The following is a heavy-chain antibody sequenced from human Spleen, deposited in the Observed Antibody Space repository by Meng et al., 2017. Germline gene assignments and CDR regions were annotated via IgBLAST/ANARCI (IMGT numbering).Heavy chain of an antibody. V-gene: IGHV3-74*01. Sequence: GESLKISCTASGFTFRNYWMHWVRQAPGEGLVWVSRIKPDGTVTVYADSVKGRFTISRDNAKNTLYLQMNSLRSDDTAVYYCARSDWFDPWGQGTLVTVSS. CDR3: ARSDWFDP. CDR2: IKPDGTVT. J-gene: IGHJ5*02. CDR1: GFTFRNYW.